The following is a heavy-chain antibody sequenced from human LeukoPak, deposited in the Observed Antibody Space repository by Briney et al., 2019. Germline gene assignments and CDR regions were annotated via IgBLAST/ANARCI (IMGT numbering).Heavy chain of an antibody. D-gene: IGHD6-13*01. Sequence: GESLKISCKGSGYSFTTYWIGWVRQMPGKGLEWMAIIFPGGSDTRYSPSFRGQVTISVDKSISTAYLQWRSLKASDTAMYYCARPNLMAASSNDAFDIWGQGTMVTVSS. J-gene: IGHJ3*02. CDR1: GYSFTTYW. CDR2: IFPGGSDT. CDR3: ARPNLMAASSNDAFDI. V-gene: IGHV5-51*01.